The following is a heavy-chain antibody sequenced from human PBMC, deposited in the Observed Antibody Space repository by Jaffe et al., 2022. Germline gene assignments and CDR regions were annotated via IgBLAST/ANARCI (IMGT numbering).Heavy chain of an antibody. CDR2: IIPIFGTA. D-gene: IGHD2-8*02. CDR3: ARDCTGGVCYPLPDAFDI. J-gene: IGHJ3*02. Sequence: QVQLVQSGAEVKKPGSSVKVSCKASGGTFSSYAISWVRQAPGQGLEWMGGIIPIFGTANYAQKFQGRVTITADESTSTAYMELSSLRSEDTAVYYCARDCTGGVCYPLPDAFDIWGQGTMVTVSS. CDR1: GGTFSSYA. V-gene: IGHV1-69*01.